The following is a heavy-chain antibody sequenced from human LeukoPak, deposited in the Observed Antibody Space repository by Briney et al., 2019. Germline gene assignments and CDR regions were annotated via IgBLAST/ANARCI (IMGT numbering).Heavy chain of an antibody. CDR2: IYDSGST. CDR3: ARELGYCSGRSCYHYFDY. V-gene: IGHV4-59*01. J-gene: IGHJ4*02. CDR1: GGAISSYY. Sequence: KPSETLSLTCTVSGGAISSYYWSWIRQSPGKGLEWIGYIYDSGSTNYNPSLKSRVTITVDTSNNQFSLKLRSVTAADTAVYYCARELGYCSGRSCYHYFDYWGQGTLVTVSS. D-gene: IGHD2-15*01.